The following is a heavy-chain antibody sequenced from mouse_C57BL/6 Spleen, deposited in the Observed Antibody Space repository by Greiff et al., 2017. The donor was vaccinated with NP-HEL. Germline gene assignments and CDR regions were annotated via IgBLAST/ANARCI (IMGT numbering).Heavy chain of an antibody. CDR2: INPSNGGT. V-gene: IGHV1-53*01. D-gene: IGHD3-2*02. J-gene: IGHJ3*01. CDR1: GYTFTSYW. CDR3: ARSGGETAQATYWFAY. Sequence: QVQLQQPGTELVKPGASVKLSCKASGYTFTSYWMHWVKQRPGQGLEWIGNINPSNGGTNYNEKFKSKATLTVDKSSSTAYMQLSSLTSEDSAVYCCARSGGETAQATYWFAYWGQGTLVTVSA.